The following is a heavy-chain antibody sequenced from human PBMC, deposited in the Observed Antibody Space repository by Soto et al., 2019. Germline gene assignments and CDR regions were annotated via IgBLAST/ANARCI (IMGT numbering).Heavy chain of an antibody. Sequence: PGGSQRLSCAASGFTFSSYAMSWVRQAPGKGLEWVSAISGVGPTITYYADSVKGRFTISRDNSKNTLYLQMNSLRAEDTAVYYRTTDFPPVSGHLNSVIWSVDPGAFDYWGQGTLVTVSS. V-gene: IGHV3-23*01. CDR3: TTDFPPVSGHLNSVIWSVDPGAFDY. CDR1: GFTFSSYA. D-gene: IGHD3-3*01. J-gene: IGHJ4*02. CDR2: ISGVGPTIT.